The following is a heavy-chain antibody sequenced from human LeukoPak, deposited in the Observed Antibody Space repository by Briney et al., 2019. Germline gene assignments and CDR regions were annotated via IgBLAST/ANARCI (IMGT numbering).Heavy chain of an antibody. CDR2: IHNDAATT. V-gene: IGHV3-23*03. D-gene: IGHD2/OR15-2a*01. CDR1: GFGFGAYA. J-gene: IGHJ4*02. CDR3: AKGKGGTSFNYCFDY. Sequence: GGSLRLSCAASGFGFGAYAMIWVRQAPGKGLEWVSLIHNDAATTYYADSVRGRFTVSRDNSKNTLYLEMNSLRAEDTAVYYCAKGKGGTSFNYCFDYWGQGTPDSVSS.